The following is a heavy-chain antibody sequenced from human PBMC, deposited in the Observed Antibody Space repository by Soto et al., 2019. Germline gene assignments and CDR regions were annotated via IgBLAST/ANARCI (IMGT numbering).Heavy chain of an antibody. D-gene: IGHD4-17*01. V-gene: IGHV4-34*01. J-gene: IGHJ6*02. CDR3: ARGLKVRKDYGAPGMDV. CDR2: INHSGST. Sequence: QVQLQQWGAGLLKPSETLSLTCAVYGGSFSGYYWGWIRQPPGKGLEWIGEINHSGSTNYNPSLKSRVTISVDTSKNQFSLKLSSVTAADTAVYYCARGLKVRKDYGAPGMDVWGQGTTVTVSS. CDR1: GGSFSGYY.